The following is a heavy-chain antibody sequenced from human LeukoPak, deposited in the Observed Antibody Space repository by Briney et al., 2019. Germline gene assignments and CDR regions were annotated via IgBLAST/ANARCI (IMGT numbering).Heavy chain of an antibody. CDR3: ARDRGSGSYADAIDI. D-gene: IGHD1-26*01. Sequence: ASVKVSCKASGYTFTSYAMHWVRQAPGQRLEWVGWINADNANTKYSQKFQGRDTITRDTSASTAYMELRSLRSEDTAVYYCARDRGSGSYADAIDIWGQGTMVIVSS. J-gene: IGHJ3*02. V-gene: IGHV1-3*01. CDR2: INADNANT. CDR1: GYTFTSYA.